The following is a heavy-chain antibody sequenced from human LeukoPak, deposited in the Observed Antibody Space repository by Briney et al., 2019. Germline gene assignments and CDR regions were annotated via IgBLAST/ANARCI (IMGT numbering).Heavy chain of an antibody. CDR3: ARGPSITMVRGGQWYYYMDV. CDR1: GYTFTGYY. V-gene: IGHV1-2*02. D-gene: IGHD3-10*01. J-gene: IGHJ6*03. Sequence: ASVKVSCKAPGYTFTGYYMHWVRQAPGQGLEWMGWINPNSGGTNYAQKFQGRVTMTRDTSISTAYMELSRLRSEDTAVYYCARGPSITMVRGGQWYYYMDVWGKGTTVTISS. CDR2: INPNSGGT.